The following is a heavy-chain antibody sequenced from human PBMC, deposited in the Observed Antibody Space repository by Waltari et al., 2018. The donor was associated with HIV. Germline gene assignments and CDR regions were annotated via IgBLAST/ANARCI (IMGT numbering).Heavy chain of an antibody. CDR3: VKDVIVTFYGVYYSGLDV. CDR2: MGKDGAGR. Sequence: MVSGGPPAQTGGSLRLSRGASGGVCGYQGMHRLRQCPGKGRVGGERMGKDGAGRKEADSVRGRFTISRDNAKNTLLLDMKGLRVEDSGIYYCVKDVIVTFYGVYYSGLDVWGQGTTVTV. J-gene: IGHJ6*02. D-gene: IGHD2-21*02. CDR1: GGVCGYQG. V-gene: IGHV3-74*02.